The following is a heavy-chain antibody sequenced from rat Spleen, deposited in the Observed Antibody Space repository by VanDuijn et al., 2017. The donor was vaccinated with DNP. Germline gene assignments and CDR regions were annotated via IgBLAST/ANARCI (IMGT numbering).Heavy chain of an antibody. Sequence: EVLLQESGPGLVKPSQSLSLTCSVTFYSITSSNKWNWIRKFPENKLEWMEHINGEGSTNYNPSLKSRISITRDTSKNQFLLQLNSVTTEDTATYYCARGLNYGGYIYSWYFDFWGPGTMVTVSS. V-gene: IGHV3-3*01. CDR3: ARGLNYGGYIYSWYFDF. D-gene: IGHD1-11*01. CDR2: INGEGST. CDR1: FYSITSSNK. J-gene: IGHJ1*01.